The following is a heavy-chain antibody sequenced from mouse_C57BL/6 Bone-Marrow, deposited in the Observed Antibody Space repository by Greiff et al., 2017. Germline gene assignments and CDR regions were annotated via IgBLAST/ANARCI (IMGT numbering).Heavy chain of an antibody. J-gene: IGHJ2*01. CDR3: SSFDGNYFDF. CDR1: GFNIKDDY. CDR2: IDPEIGDT. D-gene: IGHD2-3*01. Sequence: EIQLQQSGAELVRPGASVKLSCTASGFNIKDDYIHWVKQRPEQGLEWIGWIDPEIGDTEYASKFQGKATITSDTSSNTAYLQLSSLTSEDTAVYYCSSFDGNYFDFWGQGTPLTVAS. V-gene: IGHV14-4*01.